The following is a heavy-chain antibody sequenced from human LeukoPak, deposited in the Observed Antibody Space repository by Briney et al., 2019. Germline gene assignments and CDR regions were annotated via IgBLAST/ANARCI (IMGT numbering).Heavy chain of an antibody. CDR3: ATQDIVATINAFDI. J-gene: IGHJ3*02. Sequence: GESLKISCKGSGYRFTSYWIGWVRPMPGKGLAWMGIIYPGDSDTRYSPSFQGQVTISADKSISTAYLQWSSLKASDTAMYYCATQDIVATINAFDIWGQGTMVTVSS. CDR2: IYPGDSDT. D-gene: IGHD5-12*01. CDR1: GYRFTSYW. V-gene: IGHV5-51*01.